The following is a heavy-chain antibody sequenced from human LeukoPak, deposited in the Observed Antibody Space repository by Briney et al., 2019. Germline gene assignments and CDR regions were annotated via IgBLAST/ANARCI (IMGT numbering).Heavy chain of an antibody. J-gene: IGHJ4*02. D-gene: IGHD3-16*01. CDR2: ISGSGGST. CDR1: GFTFSSYA. CDR3: AKAPANYVPIYYFDY. Sequence: PGGSLRLSRAASGFTFSSYAMSWVRQAPGKGLEWVSAISGSGGSTYYADSVKGRFTISRDNSKNTLYLQMNSLRAEDTAVYYCAKAPANYVPIYYFDYWGQGTLVTVSS. V-gene: IGHV3-23*01.